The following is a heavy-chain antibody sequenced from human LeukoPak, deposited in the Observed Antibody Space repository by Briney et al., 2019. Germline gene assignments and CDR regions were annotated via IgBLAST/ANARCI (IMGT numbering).Heavy chain of an antibody. D-gene: IGHD6-19*01. V-gene: IGHV3-23*01. CDR3: AKDMRASIAVAYYYFDY. Sequence: GGSLRLSCAASGFTFSSYAMSWVRQAPGKGLEWVSAISGSGGSTYYADSVKGRFTISRDNSKNTLYLQMNSLRAEDTAVYYCAKDMRASIAVAYYYFDYWGQGTLVTVSS. CDR1: GFTFSSYA. CDR2: ISGSGGST. J-gene: IGHJ4*02.